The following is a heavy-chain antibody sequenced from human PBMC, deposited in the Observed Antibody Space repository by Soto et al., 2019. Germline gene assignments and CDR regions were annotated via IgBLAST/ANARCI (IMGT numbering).Heavy chain of an antibody. CDR1: GFTFTRYW. CDR3: TRGELLGWLGIDY. Sequence: EVELVESGGGLVQPGGSLRLSCAASGFTFTRYWMTWVRQAPGKGLEWVANIKPDGSEKYYVDSVNGRFTVSRDNAKNSLYMQMISLRAEDTAVYYCTRGELLGWLGIDYWGQGTLVTVSS. D-gene: IGHD3-3*01. V-gene: IGHV3-7*05. J-gene: IGHJ4*02. CDR2: IKPDGSEK.